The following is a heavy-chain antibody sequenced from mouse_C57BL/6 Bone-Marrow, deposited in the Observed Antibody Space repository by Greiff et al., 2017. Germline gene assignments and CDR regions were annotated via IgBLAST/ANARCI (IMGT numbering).Heavy chain of an antibody. D-gene: IGHD3-3*01. J-gene: IGHJ3*01. Sequence: QVQLQQPGAELVRPGTSVKLSCKASGYTFTSYWMHWLKQRPGQGLEWIGVIDPSDSYTNYNQKFKGKATLTVDTSSSTAYMQLSSLTSEDSAVYYCARSLGRAPWFAYWGQGTLVTVSA. V-gene: IGHV1-59*01. CDR1: GYTFTSYW. CDR3: ARSLGRAPWFAY. CDR2: IDPSDSYT.